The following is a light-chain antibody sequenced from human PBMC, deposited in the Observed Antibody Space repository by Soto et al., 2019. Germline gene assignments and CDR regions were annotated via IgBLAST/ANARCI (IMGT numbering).Light chain of an antibody. CDR3: QQYNNWPPWT. CDR1: QSVTSN. V-gene: IGKV3D-15*01. CDR2: DAS. Sequence: EIVLTQPPGTLSLSPGERATLSCRASQSVTSNYLAWYQHKPGQAPRLLIYDASSRATGIPDRFSGSGSGTEFTLTISSLQSEDFAVYYCQQYNNWPPWTFGQGTKVDIK. J-gene: IGKJ1*01.